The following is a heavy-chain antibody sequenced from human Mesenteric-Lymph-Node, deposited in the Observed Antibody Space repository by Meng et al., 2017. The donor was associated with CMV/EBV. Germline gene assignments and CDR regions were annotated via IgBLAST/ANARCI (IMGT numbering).Heavy chain of an antibody. V-gene: IGHV3-30-3*01. CDR3: VRGHY. CDR2: ISYDGSNK. CDR1: GFTFSSYA. J-gene: IGHJ4*02. Sequence: GESLKISCAASGFTFSSYAMHWVRQAPGKGLEWVAVISYDGSNKYYADSVKGRFTISRDNSKNTLYLQMNSLRAEDTAVYYCVRGHYWGQGTLVTVSS.